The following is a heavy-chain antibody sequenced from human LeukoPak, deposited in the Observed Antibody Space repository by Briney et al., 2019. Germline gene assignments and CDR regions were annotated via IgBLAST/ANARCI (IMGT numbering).Heavy chain of an antibody. Sequence: SETLSLTCAVYGESFSGYYWSWIRQPPGKGLEWIGEINHSGSTNYNPSLKSRVTISVDTSKNYFPLKLSSVTAADTAVYYCAREYPKGGSYRFDPWGQGTLVTVSS. CDR1: GESFSGYY. J-gene: IGHJ5*02. CDR3: AREYPKGGSYRFDP. D-gene: IGHD1-26*01. CDR2: INHSGST. V-gene: IGHV4-34*01.